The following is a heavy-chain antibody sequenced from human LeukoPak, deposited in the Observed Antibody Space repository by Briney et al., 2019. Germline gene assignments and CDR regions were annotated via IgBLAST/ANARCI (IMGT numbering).Heavy chain of an antibody. V-gene: IGHV1-69*05. CDR1: GGTFSSYA. CDR3: APTWGGGSRYFDL. Sequence: AVKVSCKASGGTFSSYAISWVRQAPGQGLEWMGRIIPIFGTANYAQKFQGRVTITTDESTSTAYMELSSLRSEDTAVYYCAPTWGGGSRYFDLWGRGTLVTVSS. J-gene: IGHJ2*01. D-gene: IGHD2-15*01. CDR2: IIPIFGTA.